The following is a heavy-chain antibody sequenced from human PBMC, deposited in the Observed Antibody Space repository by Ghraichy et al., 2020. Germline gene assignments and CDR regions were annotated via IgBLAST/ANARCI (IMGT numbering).Heavy chain of an antibody. D-gene: IGHD3-3*01. J-gene: IGHJ4*02. V-gene: IGHV3-23*01. CDR3: AKATSDFWSGYYSPFDY. CDR2: ISGSGGST. Sequence: GALRLSCAASGFTFSSYAMSWVRQAPGKGLEWVSAISGSGGSTYYADSVKGRFTISRDNSKNTLYLQMNSLRAEDTAVYYCAKATSDFWSGYYSPFDYWGQGTLVTVSS. CDR1: GFTFSSYA.